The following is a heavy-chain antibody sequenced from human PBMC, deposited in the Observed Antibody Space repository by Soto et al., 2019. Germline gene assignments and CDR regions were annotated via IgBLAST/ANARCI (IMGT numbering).Heavy chain of an antibody. CDR1: GFTFSSYA. CDR2: ISYDGSNK. Sequence: GGSLRLSCAASGFTFSSYAMHWVRQAPGKGLEWVAVISYDGSNKYYADSVKGRFTISRDNSKNTLYLQMNSLRAEDTAVYYCARDSEYYDFWSGYYDYYYGMDVWGQGTTVTVSS. J-gene: IGHJ6*02. CDR3: ARDSEYYDFWSGYYDYYYGMDV. D-gene: IGHD3-3*01. V-gene: IGHV3-30-3*01.